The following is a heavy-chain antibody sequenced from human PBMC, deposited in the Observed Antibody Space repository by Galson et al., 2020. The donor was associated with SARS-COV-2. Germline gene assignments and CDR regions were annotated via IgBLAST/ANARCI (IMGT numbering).Heavy chain of an antibody. CDR1: GFTFSDYA. J-gene: IGHJ3*01. D-gene: IGHD3-10*01. CDR3: AKDLRYEKGNYYFNGIDV. V-gene: IGHV3-23*01. CDR2: ISGSGSGETT. Sequence: GESLKISCAASGFTFSDYAMSWVRQAPGKGLEWVSAISGSGSGETTYYADSMKGRFTISRDNAKNTLYLQMNSLRAEDTAVYYCAKDLRYEKGNYYFNGIDVWGQGTIVTVSS.